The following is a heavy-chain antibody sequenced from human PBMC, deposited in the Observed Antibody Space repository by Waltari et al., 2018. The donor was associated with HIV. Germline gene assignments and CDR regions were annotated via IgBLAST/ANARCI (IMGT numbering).Heavy chain of an antibody. Sequence: QLLLQESGPGLVRPSETLSLTCPVTGPSISSRRYYWGWVPPPPGKGLEWIVSTMYSGSTYNNPSLKSRVAISVDTSRNQFSLNLTSVTAADTALYYCARHDGTSYYFGSDMNPRPFSFWFASWGQGILVTVSS. D-gene: IGHD3-10*01. CDR2: TMYSGST. CDR3: ARHDGTSYYFGSDMNPRPFSFWFAS. J-gene: IGHJ5*01. V-gene: IGHV4-39*01. CDR1: GPSISSRRYY.